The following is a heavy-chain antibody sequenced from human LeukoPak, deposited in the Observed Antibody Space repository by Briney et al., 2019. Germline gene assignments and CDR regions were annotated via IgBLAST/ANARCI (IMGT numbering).Heavy chain of an antibody. D-gene: IGHD2-8*02. J-gene: IGHJ4*02. Sequence: GGSLRLSCAASGFTFSTFAMIWVRQPPGKGLEWVSSIFSSGGEIRYADSVRGRFTISRDNSKSTLSLQMNSLRAEDTAIYYCATYRQVLLPFESWGQGTLVTVSS. CDR1: GFTFSTFA. CDR3: ATYRQVLLPFES. CDR2: IFSSGGEI. V-gene: IGHV3-23*01.